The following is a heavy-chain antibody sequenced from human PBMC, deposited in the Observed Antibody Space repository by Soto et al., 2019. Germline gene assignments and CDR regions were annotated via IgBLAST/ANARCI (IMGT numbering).Heavy chain of an antibody. Sequence: GGSLRLSCAASGFTFSSYSMNWVRQAPGKGLEWVSSISSSSSYIYYADSVKGRFTISRDKAKNSLYLQMNSLRAEDTAVYYCAREIDFWSGYYDYWGQGTLVTVSS. V-gene: IGHV3-21*01. CDR2: ISSSSSYI. D-gene: IGHD3-3*01. CDR1: GFTFSSYS. CDR3: AREIDFWSGYYDY. J-gene: IGHJ4*02.